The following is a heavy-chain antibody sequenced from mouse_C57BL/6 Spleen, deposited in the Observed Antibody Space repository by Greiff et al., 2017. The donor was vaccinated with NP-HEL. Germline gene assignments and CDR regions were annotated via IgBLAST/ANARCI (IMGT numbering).Heavy chain of an antibody. V-gene: IGHV1-22*01. CDR2: INPNNGGT. CDR3: ASYDGSGSGWYFDV. D-gene: IGHD1-1*01. Sequence: VQLQQSGPELVKPGASVKMSCKASGYTFTDYNMHWVKQSHGKSLEWIGYINPNNGGTSYNQKFKGKATLTVNKSSSTAYMELSSLTSEDSAVYYCASYDGSGSGWYFDVWGTGTTVTVSS. CDR1: GYTFTDYN. J-gene: IGHJ1*03.